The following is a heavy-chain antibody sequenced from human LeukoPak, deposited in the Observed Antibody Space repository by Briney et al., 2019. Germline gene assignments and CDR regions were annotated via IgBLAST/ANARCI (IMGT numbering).Heavy chain of an antibody. V-gene: IGHV5-51*01. CDR1: GYSFTSYW. CDR3: ARLATPAVDY. J-gene: IGHJ4*02. CDR2: IYPGDSDT. Sequence: KVSCKASGYSFTSYWIGWVRQMPGKGLEWMGIIYPGDSDTRYSPSFQGQVTISADKSISTAYLQWSSLKASDTAMYYCARLATPAVDYWGQGTLVTVSS. D-gene: IGHD5-12*01.